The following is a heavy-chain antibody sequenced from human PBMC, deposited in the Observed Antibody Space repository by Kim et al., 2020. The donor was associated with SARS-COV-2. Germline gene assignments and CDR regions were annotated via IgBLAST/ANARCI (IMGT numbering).Heavy chain of an antibody. CDR3: AKPATGSSGWSPLGPFDY. CDR1: GFTFSSYA. V-gene: IGHV3-23*01. D-gene: IGHD6-19*01. J-gene: IGHJ4*02. Sequence: GGSLRLSCAASGFTFSSYAMSWVRQAPGKGLEWVSAISGSGGSTYYADSVKGRFTISRDNSKNTLYLQMNSLRAEDTAVYYCAKPATGSSGWSPLGPFDYWGQGTLVTVSS. CDR2: ISGSGGST.